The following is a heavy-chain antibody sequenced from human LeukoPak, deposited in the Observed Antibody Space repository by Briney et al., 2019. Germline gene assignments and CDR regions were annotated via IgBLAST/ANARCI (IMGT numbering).Heavy chain of an antibody. J-gene: IGHJ6*03. CDR3: ARGVSGYSYEFHMDV. CDR2: IRYDGSNK. CDR1: GFTFSSYG. V-gene: IGHV3-30*02. D-gene: IGHD5-18*01. Sequence: GGSLRLSCAASGFTFSSYGMHWVRQAPGKGLEWVAFIRYDGSNKYYADSVKGRFTISRDNAKNSLYPQMNSLRAEDTAVYYCARGVSGYSYEFHMDVWGKGTTVTVSS.